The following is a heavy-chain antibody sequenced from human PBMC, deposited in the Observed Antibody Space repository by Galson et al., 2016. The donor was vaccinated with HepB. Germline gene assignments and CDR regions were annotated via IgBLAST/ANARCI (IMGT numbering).Heavy chain of an antibody. Sequence: SETLSLTCAVSGVSFSGYSWTWIRQSPGKGLGFNGEINHCGVTDYNPALTSRVTVSVDTSENHFSLNLSSVPAADTPVCLHQGPIGLPPGTLLQEHLWG. CDR2: INHCGVT. V-gene: IGHV4-34*01. CDR3: QGPIGLPPGTLLQEHL. J-gene: IGHJ6*01. CDR1: GVSFSGYS.